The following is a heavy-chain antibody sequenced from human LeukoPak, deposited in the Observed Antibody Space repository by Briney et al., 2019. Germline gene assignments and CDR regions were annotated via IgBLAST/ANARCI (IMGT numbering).Heavy chain of an antibody. Sequence: SQTLSLTCTVSGGSISSGGYCWSWIRQPAGKGLEWIGRIYTSGSTNYNPSLKSRVTISVDTSKNQFSLKLSSVTAADTAVYYCARSLNSGWYYFDYWGQGTLVTVSS. D-gene: IGHD6-19*01. CDR1: GGSISSGGYC. J-gene: IGHJ4*02. CDR3: ARSLNSGWYYFDY. V-gene: IGHV4-61*02. CDR2: IYTSGST.